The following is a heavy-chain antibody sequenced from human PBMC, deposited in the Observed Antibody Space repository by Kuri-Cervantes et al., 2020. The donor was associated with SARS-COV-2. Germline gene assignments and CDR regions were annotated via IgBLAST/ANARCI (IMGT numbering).Heavy chain of an antibody. CDR3: ARDLAYDSSGYAFDY. CDR2: IYTSGST. Sequence: SETLSLTCTVSGCSISSGSYYWSWIRQPAGKGLEWIGRIYTSGSTNYNPSLKSRVTISVDTSKNQFSLQLSSVTAADTAVYYCARDLAYDSSGYAFDYWGQGTLVTVSS. D-gene: IGHD3-22*01. V-gene: IGHV4-61*02. J-gene: IGHJ4*02. CDR1: GCSISSGSYY.